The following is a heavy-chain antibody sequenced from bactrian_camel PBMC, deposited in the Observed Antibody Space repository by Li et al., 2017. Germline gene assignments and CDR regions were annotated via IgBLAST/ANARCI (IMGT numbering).Heavy chain of an antibody. D-gene: IGHD6*01. CDR2: IDNSGSA. Sequence: HVQLVESGGGSVQAGESLRLSCVVSGFPGSNLYMAWFRQAPGKEREGVAAIDNSGSATYTYAVQGRFTISKDSAKNTLYLQMNSLKVEDTAMYYCAADGVNLQLARGYNYWGQGTQVTVS. CDR1: GFPGSNLY. CDR3: AADGVNLQLARGYNY. V-gene: IGHV3S53*01. J-gene: IGHJ4*01.